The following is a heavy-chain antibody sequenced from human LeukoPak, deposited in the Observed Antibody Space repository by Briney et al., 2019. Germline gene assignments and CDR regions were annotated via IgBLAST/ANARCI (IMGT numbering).Heavy chain of an antibody. CDR1: GGSISSSNYF. D-gene: IGHD2-2*01. Sequence: SETLSLTCTVSGGSISSSNYFWGWIRQPPGKGLEWIGSIYYSGSTYYNPSLKSRVTISVDTSKNQFSLNLNSVTAADTAVYYCARRLTQYDCFDPWGQGILVTVSS. V-gene: IGHV4-39*01. CDR3: ARRLTQYDCFDP. J-gene: IGHJ5*02. CDR2: IYYSGST.